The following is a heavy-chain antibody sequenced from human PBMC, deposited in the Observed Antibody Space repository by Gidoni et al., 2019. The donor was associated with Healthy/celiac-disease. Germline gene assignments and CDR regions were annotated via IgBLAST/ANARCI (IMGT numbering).Heavy chain of an antibody. D-gene: IGHD5-18*01. CDR2: IIPIFGTA. V-gene: IGHV1-69*01. CDR1: GGTFSSYA. CDR3: ARDAARGYSYGYSDY. J-gene: IGHJ4*02. Sequence: QVQLVQSGAEGKKPVSSVKVSCKASGGTFSSYAISWVRQAPGQGLEWMGGIIPIFGTANYAQKFQGRVTITADESTSTAYMELSSLRSEDTAVYYCARDAARGYSYGYSDYWGQGTLVTVSS.